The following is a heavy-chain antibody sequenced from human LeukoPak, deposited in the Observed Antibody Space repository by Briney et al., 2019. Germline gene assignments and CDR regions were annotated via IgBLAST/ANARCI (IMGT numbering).Heavy chain of an antibody. Sequence: SETLSLTCAVYGGSFSGYYWSWIRQPPGKGLEWIGEINHSGSTNYNPSLKSRVTISVDTSKNHFSLKLSSVTAADTAVYYCARGIGGSPQYYFDYWGQGTLVTVSS. CDR3: ARGIGGSPQYYFDY. D-gene: IGHD3-3*01. CDR2: INHSGST. CDR1: GGSFSGYY. V-gene: IGHV4-34*01. J-gene: IGHJ4*02.